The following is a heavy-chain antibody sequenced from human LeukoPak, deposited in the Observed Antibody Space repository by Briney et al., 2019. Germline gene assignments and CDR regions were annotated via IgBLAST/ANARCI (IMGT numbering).Heavy chain of an antibody. Sequence: SETLSLTCTVSGGSISSYYWSWIRQPPGKGLEWIGYIYYSGSTNYNPFLKSRVTISVDTSKNQFSLKLSSVTAADTAVYYCARDRWESGEFDYWGQGTLVTVSS. J-gene: IGHJ4*02. CDR3: ARDRWESGEFDY. CDR1: GGSISSYY. V-gene: IGHV4-59*01. CDR2: IYYSGST. D-gene: IGHD1-26*01.